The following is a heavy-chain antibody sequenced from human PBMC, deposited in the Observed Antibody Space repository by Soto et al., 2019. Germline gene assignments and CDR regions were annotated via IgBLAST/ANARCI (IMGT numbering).Heavy chain of an antibody. D-gene: IGHD3-22*01. CDR3: AREHKKITMIVAAPDY. J-gene: IGHJ4*02. V-gene: IGHV3-33*01. CDR2: IWYDGSNK. CDR1: GFTFSSYG. Sequence: GGSLRLSCAASGFTFSSYGMHWVRQAPGKGLEWVAVIWYDGSNKYYADSVKGRFTISRDNSKNTLYLQMNSLRAEDTAVYYCAREHKKITMIVAAPDYWGQGTLVTVSS.